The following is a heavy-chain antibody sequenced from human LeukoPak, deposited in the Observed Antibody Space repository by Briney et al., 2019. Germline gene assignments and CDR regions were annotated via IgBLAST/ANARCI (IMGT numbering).Heavy chain of an antibody. V-gene: IGHV4-59*01. CDR1: GGSISSYY. CDR3: ARDKSPTETDY. CDR2: IYYSGST. Sequence: SETLSLTCTVSGGSISSYYWSWIRQPPGKGLEWIGYIYYSGSTNYNPSLKSRVTISVDTSKNQFSLKLSSVTAAHTAVYYCARDKSPTETDYWGQGTLVTVSS. J-gene: IGHJ4*02. D-gene: IGHD1-26*01.